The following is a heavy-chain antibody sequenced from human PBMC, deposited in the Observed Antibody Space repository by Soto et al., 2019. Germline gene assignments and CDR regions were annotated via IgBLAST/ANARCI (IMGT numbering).Heavy chain of an antibody. V-gene: IGHV3-23*01. CDR1: GFTFSNYA. CDR3: AKDIVVVSDIFDS. J-gene: IGHJ5*01. CDR2: ISASGGRT. Sequence: PGGSLRLSCAASGFTFSNYAMSWVRQAPGKGLEWVSSISASGGRTYYADSAKGRFTISRDNSKNTLYLHMRSLRAEDTALYYCAKDIVVVSDIFDSWGQGPLVPVYS. D-gene: IGHD2-21*01.